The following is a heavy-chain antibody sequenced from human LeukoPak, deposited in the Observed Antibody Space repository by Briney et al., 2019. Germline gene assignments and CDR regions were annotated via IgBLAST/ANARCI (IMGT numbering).Heavy chain of an antibody. CDR1: GFTFSSYW. J-gene: IGHJ3*02. V-gene: IGHV3-74*01. CDR3: AREGFGGSWDAFGI. Sequence: GGSPRLSCAASGFTFSSYWMHWVRQAPGKGLVWVSRINSDGSSTSYADSVKGRFTISRDNAKNTLYLQMNSLRAEDTAVYYCAREGFGGSWDAFGIWGQGTMVTVSS. D-gene: IGHD3-16*01. CDR2: INSDGSST.